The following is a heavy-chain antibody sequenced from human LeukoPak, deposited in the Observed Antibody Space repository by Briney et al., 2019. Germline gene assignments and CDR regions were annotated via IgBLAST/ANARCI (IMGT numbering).Heavy chain of an antibody. CDR3: ARVGLDTS. J-gene: IGHJ4*02. CDR2: INPNSGGT. V-gene: IGHV1-2*02. Sequence: ASVKVSCKASGYTFTSYGISWVRQAPGQGLEWMGWINPNSGGTNYAQKFQGRVTMTRDTSISTAYMELSRLRSDDTAVYYCARVGLDTSWGQGTLVTVSS. CDR1: GYTFTSYG. D-gene: IGHD2-2*01.